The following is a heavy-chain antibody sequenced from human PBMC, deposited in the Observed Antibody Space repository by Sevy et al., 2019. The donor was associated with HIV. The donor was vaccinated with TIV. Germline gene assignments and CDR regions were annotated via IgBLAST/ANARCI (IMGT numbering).Heavy chain of an antibody. J-gene: IGHJ4*02. CDR3: ARDRMLYGSGSDHPFAY. D-gene: IGHD3-10*01. Sequence: ASVKVSCKASGYTFNSHGISWVRQAPGQGLEWMGWISAFNGNKNSAQKFQGRVAMTTDTSTSTAYMELRGLKPDDTAVYYCARDRMLYGSGSDHPFAYWDQGTLVTVSS. CDR1: GYTFNSHG. V-gene: IGHV1-18*01. CDR2: ISAFNGNK.